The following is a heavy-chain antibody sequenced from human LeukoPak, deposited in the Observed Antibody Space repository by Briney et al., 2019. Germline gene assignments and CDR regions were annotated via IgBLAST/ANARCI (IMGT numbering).Heavy chain of an antibody. CDR3: ARHVQLLWFGELQDWFDP. J-gene: IGHJ5*02. D-gene: IGHD3-10*01. Sequence: SETLSLTCTVSGGSISSYYWSWIRQPPGKGLEWIGYIYYSGSTNYKSSLKSRVTISVDTSKNQFSLKLSSVTAADTAVYYCARHVQLLWFGELQDWFDPWGQGTLVTVSS. CDR2: IYYSGST. V-gene: IGHV4-59*08. CDR1: GGSISSYY.